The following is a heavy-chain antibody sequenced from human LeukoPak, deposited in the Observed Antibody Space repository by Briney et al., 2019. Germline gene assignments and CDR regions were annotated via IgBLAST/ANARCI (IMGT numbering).Heavy chain of an antibody. V-gene: IGHV4-61*02. D-gene: IGHD3-16*02. Sequence: PSETLSLTCTVSGGSISSGSYYWSWIRQPAGKGLEWIGRIYTSGSTNYNPSLKSRVTISVDTSKNQFSLKLSSVTAADTAVYYCASTQRLMITFGGVIVNDYWGQGTLVTVSS. CDR3: ASTQRLMITFGGVIVNDY. CDR1: GGSISSGSYY. J-gene: IGHJ4*02. CDR2: IYTSGST.